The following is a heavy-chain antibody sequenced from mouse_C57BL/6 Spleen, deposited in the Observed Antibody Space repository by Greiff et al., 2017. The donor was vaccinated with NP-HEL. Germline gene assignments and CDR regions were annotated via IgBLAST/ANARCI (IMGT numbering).Heavy chain of an antibody. CDR3: ARDYYGSSSFAY. Sequence: EVQLQESGPGLVKPSQSLSLTCSVTGYSITSGYYWNWIRQFPGNKLEWMGYIRYDGSNNYNPSLKNRISITRDTSKNQCFLKLNSVTTEDTATYYGARDYYGSSSFAYWGQGTLVTVSA. D-gene: IGHD1-1*01. CDR1: GYSITSGYY. V-gene: IGHV3-6*01. CDR2: IRYDGSN. J-gene: IGHJ3*01.